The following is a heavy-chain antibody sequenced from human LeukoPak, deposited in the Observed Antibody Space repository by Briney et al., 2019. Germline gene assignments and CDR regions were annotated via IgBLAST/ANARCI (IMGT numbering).Heavy chain of an antibody. Sequence: GGSLRLSCAASGFTFSSYAMDWVRQAPGKGLEWVGRIKSKTDGGTTDYAAPVKGRFTISRDDSKNTLSLQMRSLKTEDTAIYYCTTHESSRSPDGFDIWGQGTMVTVSS. CDR1: GFTFSSYA. D-gene: IGHD6-13*01. V-gene: IGHV3-15*01. CDR3: TTHESSRSPDGFDI. J-gene: IGHJ3*02. CDR2: IKSKTDGGTT.